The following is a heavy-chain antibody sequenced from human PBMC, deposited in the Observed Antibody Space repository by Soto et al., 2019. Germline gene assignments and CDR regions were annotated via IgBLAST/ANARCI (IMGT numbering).Heavy chain of an antibody. CDR1: GFTFSSYS. V-gene: IGHV3-21*01. J-gene: IGHJ4*02. CDR3: ARGPRGGRWLHHPDY. Sequence: EVQLVESGGGLVKPGGSLRLSCAASGFTFSSYSMNWVGQAPGKGLEWVSSISSSSSYIYYADSVKGRFTISRDNAKNSLYLQMNSLRAEDTAVYYCARGPRGGRWLHHPDYWGQGTLVTVSS. CDR2: ISSSSSYI. D-gene: IGHD5-12*01.